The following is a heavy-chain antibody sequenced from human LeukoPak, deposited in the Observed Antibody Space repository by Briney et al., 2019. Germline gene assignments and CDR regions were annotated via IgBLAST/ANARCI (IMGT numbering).Heavy chain of an antibody. CDR3: ARARGMDDYGDFRIK. J-gene: IGHJ4*02. CDR2: ISSSSSYT. D-gene: IGHD4-17*01. Sequence: GGPLRLSCAASGFTFSNSAMSWIRQAPGKGLEWVSYISSSSSYTNYADSVKGRFTISRDNAKNSLSLQMNGLRAEDTAVYYCARARGMDDYGDFRIKWGQGTLVTVSS. CDR1: GFTFSNSA. V-gene: IGHV3-11*06.